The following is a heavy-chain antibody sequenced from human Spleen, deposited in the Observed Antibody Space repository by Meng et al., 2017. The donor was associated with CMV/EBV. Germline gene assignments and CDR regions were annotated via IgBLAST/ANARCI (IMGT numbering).Heavy chain of an antibody. Sequence: QVQLVQSGAEVKKPGSSVKFSCKASGGTFSSYAISWVRQAPGQGLEWMGGIIPILGIANYAQKFQGRVTITADKSTSTAYMELSSLRSEDTAVYYCASEDHSGRYYYGMDVWGQGTTVTVSS. J-gene: IGHJ6*02. D-gene: IGHD1-26*01. CDR3: ASEDHSGRYYYGMDV. CDR1: GGTFSSYA. CDR2: IIPILGIA. V-gene: IGHV1-69*10.